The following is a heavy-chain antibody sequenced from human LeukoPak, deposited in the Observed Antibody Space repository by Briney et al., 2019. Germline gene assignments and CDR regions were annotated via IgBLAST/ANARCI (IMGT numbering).Heavy chain of an antibody. CDR1: GGTFSSYA. D-gene: IGHD1-26*01. CDR2: IIPILGIA. V-gene: IGHV1-69*04. Sequence: GASVKVSCKASGGTFSSYAIRWVRQAPGQGLAWMGRIIPILGIANYAQKFRGRVTITADKSTSTAYMELSSLRSEDRAVYYCASLPGIYVWRELLSWGQGTLVTVSS. J-gene: IGHJ4*02. CDR3: ASLPGIYVWRELLS.